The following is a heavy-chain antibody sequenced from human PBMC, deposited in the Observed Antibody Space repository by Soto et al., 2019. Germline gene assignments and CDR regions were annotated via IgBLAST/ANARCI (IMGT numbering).Heavy chain of an antibody. D-gene: IGHD6-13*01. CDR2: ISYDGSNK. CDR1: GFTFSSYG. J-gene: IGHJ5*02. Sequence: GGSLRLSCAASGFTFSSYGMHWVRQAPGKGLEWVAVISYDGSNKYYADSVKGRFTISRDNSKNTLYLQMNSLRAEDTAVYYCAKDKYYWGYSSSLTSWFDPWGQGTLVTVSS. V-gene: IGHV3-30*18. CDR3: AKDKYYWGYSSSLTSWFDP.